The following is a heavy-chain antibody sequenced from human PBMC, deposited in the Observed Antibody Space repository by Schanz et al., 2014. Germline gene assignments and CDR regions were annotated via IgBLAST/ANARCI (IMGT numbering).Heavy chain of an antibody. V-gene: IGHV1-18*01. J-gene: IGHJ4*02. CDR1: GYIFINSG. D-gene: IGHD3-3*01. CDR3: ARDRRFFDRDDLYDFDS. Sequence: QVQLVQSGAEVKKPGATVKVSCKASGYIFINSGISWVRQAPGQGLEWMGWISVYNHNKEYDQKFQSRVTMTTDTSSSTAYMALTDLRSDDTAVYYCARDRRFFDRDDLYDFDSWGQGTLXTVSS. CDR2: ISVYNHNK.